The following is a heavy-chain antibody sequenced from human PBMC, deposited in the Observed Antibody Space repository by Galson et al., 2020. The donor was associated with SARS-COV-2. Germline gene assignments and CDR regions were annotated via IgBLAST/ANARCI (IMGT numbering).Heavy chain of an antibody. CDR2: IYYSGST. CDR1: GGSISSSSYY. D-gene: IGHD4-4*01. Sequence: SQTLSLTCTVSGGSISSSSYYWGWIRQPPGKGLEWLGSIYYSGSTYYNPSLKSRVTISVDTSKNQFSLKLSSVTAADTAVYYCARRLHPGDWFDPWGQGTLVTVSS. J-gene: IGHJ5*02. V-gene: IGHV4-39*01. CDR3: ARRLHPGDWFDP.